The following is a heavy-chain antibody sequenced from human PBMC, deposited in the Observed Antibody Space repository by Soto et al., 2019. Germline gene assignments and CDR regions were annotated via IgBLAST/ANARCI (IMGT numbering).Heavy chain of an antibody. CDR1: GGSISSGGYS. CDR2: IYHSGST. CDR3: ARGGSGYHFDH. D-gene: IGHD5-12*01. J-gene: IGHJ4*02. Sequence: QLQLQESGSGLVKPSQTLSLTCAVSGGSISSGGYSWSWIRQPPGKGLEWIGYIYHSGSTYYNPPLRSRATISVDRSNSKFSLTLSSVTAADTAVYYCARGGSGYHFDHWGQGTLVTVSS. V-gene: IGHV4-30-2*01.